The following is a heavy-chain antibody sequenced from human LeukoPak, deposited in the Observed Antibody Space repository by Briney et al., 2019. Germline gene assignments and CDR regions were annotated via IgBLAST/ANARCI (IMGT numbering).Heavy chain of an antibody. J-gene: IGHJ4*03. Sequence: GGSLRLSCAASGFTFSNFGINWVRQAPGKGLEWVSSISSSSSYISYADSVKGRFTISRDNAKNSLDLQMNSLRAEDTAVYYCAIDRYSSGWYTFDYWGQGTTVTVSS. CDR2: ISSSSSYI. D-gene: IGHD6-19*01. CDR1: GFTFSNFG. CDR3: AIDRYSSGWYTFDY. V-gene: IGHV3-21*01.